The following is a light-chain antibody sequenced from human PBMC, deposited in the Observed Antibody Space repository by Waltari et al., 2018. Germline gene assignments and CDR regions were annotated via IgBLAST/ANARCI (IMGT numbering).Light chain of an antibody. V-gene: IGKV3-20*01. CDR1: PRVSSIY. Sequence: EIVLTQSPGTLPLSPGARPTLSCRASPRVSSIYLAWYQRKPGQAPRPLIYGASSRATGIPDRFSGSGSGTDFTLTISRLEPEDFAVYYCQQFGGSPPHITFGPGTKVDIK. J-gene: IGKJ3*01. CDR3: QQFGGSPPHIT. CDR2: GAS.